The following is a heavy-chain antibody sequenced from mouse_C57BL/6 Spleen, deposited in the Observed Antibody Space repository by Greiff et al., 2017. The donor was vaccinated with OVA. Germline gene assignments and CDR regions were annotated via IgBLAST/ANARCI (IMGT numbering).Heavy chain of an antibody. D-gene: IGHD2-2*01. Sequence: EVQGVESGGGLVQPGGSLKLSCAASGFTFSDYGMAWVRQAPRKGPEWVAFISNLAYSIYYADTVTGRFTISRENAKNTLYLEMSSLRSEDTAMYYCARHVVTGYAMDYWGQGTSVTVSS. CDR3: ARHVVTGYAMDY. CDR1: GFTFSDYG. V-gene: IGHV5-15*01. J-gene: IGHJ4*01. CDR2: ISNLAYSI.